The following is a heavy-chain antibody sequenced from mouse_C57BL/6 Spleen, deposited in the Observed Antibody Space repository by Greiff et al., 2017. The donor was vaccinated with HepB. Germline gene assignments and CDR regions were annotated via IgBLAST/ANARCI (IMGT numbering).Heavy chain of an antibody. V-gene: IGHV1-54*01. Sequence: QVQLKQSGAELVRPGTSVKVSCKASGYAFTNYLIEWVKQRPGQGLEWIGVINPGSGGTNYNEKFKGKATLTADKSSSTAYMQLSSLTSEDSAVYFCARWDSNYGESAMDYWGQGTSVTVSS. CDR1: GYAFTNYL. CDR3: ARWDSNYGESAMDY. D-gene: IGHD2-5*01. J-gene: IGHJ4*01. CDR2: INPGSGGT.